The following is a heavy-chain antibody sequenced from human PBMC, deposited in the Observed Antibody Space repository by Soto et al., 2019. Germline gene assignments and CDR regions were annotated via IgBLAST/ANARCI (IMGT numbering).Heavy chain of an antibody. D-gene: IGHD6-13*01. CDR1: GYTFTSYY. CDR3: AREAIAAAGIGVIRYYYYYMDV. V-gene: IGHV1-18*04. J-gene: IGHJ6*03. CDR2: ISANNGST. Sequence: ASVKVSCKASGYTFTSYYMHWVRQAPGQGLEWMGIISANNGSTNYAQKLQGRVTMTTDTSTSTAYMELRSLRSDDTAVYYCAREAIAAAGIGVIRYYYYYMDVWGKGTTVTVSS.